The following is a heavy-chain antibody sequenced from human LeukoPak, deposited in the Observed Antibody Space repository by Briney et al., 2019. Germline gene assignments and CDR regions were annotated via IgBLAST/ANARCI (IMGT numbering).Heavy chain of an antibody. D-gene: IGHD3-22*01. CDR1: GYTFTDYY. Sequence: GASVKVSCTASGYTFTDYYMHWVRQAPGQGLEWMGIINPNGGSTSYAQKFQGRVTMTRDTSTSTVYMELSSLRSEDTAVYYCARDPRLSSGYSTGILWYFDLWGRGTLVTVSS. CDR3: ARDPRLSSGYSTGILWYFDL. J-gene: IGHJ2*01. CDR2: INPNGGST. V-gene: IGHV1-46*01.